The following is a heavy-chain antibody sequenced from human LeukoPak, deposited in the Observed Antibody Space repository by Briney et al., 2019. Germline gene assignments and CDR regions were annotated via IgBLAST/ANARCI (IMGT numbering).Heavy chain of an antibody. Sequence: GASVKVPCKASGYTFTGYYMHWVRQAPGQELEWMGWINPNSGGTNYAQKFQGRVTMTRDTSISTAYMELSRLRSDDTAVYYCARVMGGPTGTTYFDYWGQGTLVTVSS. CDR1: GYTFTGYY. D-gene: IGHD1-1*01. CDR3: ARVMGGPTGTTYFDY. V-gene: IGHV1-2*02. CDR2: INPNSGGT. J-gene: IGHJ4*02.